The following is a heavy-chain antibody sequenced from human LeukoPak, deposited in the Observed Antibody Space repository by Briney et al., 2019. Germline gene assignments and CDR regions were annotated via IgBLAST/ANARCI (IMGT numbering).Heavy chain of an antibody. CDR3: AKVSSGWYLFNFDY. V-gene: IGHV3-21*04. Sequence: GGSLRLSCAASGFTFSSYSMNWVRQAPGKGLEWVSSISSSSYIYYADSVKGRFTISRDNSKNTLYLQMNSLRAEDTAVYYCAKVSSGWYLFNFDYWGQGTLVTVSS. CDR2: ISSSSYI. CDR1: GFTFSSYS. J-gene: IGHJ4*02. D-gene: IGHD6-19*01.